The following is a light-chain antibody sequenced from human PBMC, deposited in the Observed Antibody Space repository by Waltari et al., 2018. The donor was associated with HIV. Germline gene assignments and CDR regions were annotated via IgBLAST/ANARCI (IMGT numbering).Light chain of an antibody. Sequence: QSLLTQPPSVSGAPGQRVTISCTGSSSNIGAGFDVHWYQQLPGTGPKLLIYGNSHRPSGVPCRFSGSKSGTSASLAITGLQAEDEADYYCQSYDRSLSGYVVFGGGTKLTVL. J-gene: IGLJ2*01. CDR2: GNS. CDR3: QSYDRSLSGYVV. CDR1: SSNIGAGFD. V-gene: IGLV1-40*01.